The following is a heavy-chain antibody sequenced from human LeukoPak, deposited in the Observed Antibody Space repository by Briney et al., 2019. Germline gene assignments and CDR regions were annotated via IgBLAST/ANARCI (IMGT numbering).Heavy chain of an antibody. D-gene: IGHD5-24*01. CDR1: GGSISSYY. V-gene: IGHV4-59*01. CDR2: IYYSGST. Sequence: PSETLSLTCTVSGGSISSYYWSWIRQPPGKGREWIGYIYYSGSTNYNPSLKSRVTISVDTSKNQFSLKLSSVTAADTAVYYCARRDLRSDAFDIWGQGTMVTVSS. CDR3: ARRDLRSDAFDI. J-gene: IGHJ3*02.